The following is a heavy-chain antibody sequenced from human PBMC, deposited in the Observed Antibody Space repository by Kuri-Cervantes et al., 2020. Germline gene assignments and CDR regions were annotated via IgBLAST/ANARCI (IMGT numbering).Heavy chain of an antibody. CDR2: IYWDDDK. D-gene: IGHD4-11*01. CDR1: GFSLSTSGVG. V-gene: IGHV2-5*02. CDR3: AHSLGSNHGDFFDY. J-gene: IGHJ4*02. Sequence: SGPTLVKPTQTLTLTCTFSGFSLSTSGVGVGWIRQPPGKTLEWLAVIYWDDDKRYSPSLKSRLTITKDTSENQVVLTMTNMDPVDTATYYCAHSLGSNHGDFFDYWGQGTLVTVSS.